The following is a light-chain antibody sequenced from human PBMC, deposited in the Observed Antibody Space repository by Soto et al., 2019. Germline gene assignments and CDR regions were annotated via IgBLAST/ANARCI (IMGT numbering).Light chain of an antibody. CDR1: QSIGDW. J-gene: IGKJ3*01. V-gene: IGKV1-5*03. Sequence: DVQMAQSPSTLSASVGDRVTNTCRASQSIGDWLAWFQQKPGKAPALLIYRASYLESGVPSRFSGSGSGTEFTLTISSLQPDDFSTYYCQHSSTYSGTFGPGTTVEIK. CDR2: RAS. CDR3: QHSSTYSGT.